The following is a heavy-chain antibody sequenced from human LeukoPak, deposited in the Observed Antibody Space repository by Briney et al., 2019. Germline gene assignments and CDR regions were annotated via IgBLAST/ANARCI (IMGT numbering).Heavy chain of an antibody. CDR3: AKLLDSGSYYKYDY. CDR1: GFTFSSYA. J-gene: IGHJ4*02. CDR2: ISGGGSFT. V-gene: IGHV3-23*01. Sequence: GGSLRLSCAASGFTFSSYAMSWVRLAPGKGLEWVSTISGGGSFTYYADSVKGRFTISRGNSMNTLSLQMNSLRAEDTAVYYCAKLLDSGSYYKYDYWGQGTLVTVSS. D-gene: IGHD3-10*01.